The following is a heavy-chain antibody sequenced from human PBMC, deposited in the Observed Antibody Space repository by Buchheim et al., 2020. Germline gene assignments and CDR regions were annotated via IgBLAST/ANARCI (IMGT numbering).Heavy chain of an antibody. D-gene: IGHD5-18*01. CDR1: GGSFSGYY. J-gene: IGHJ4*02. Sequence: QVQLQQWGAGLLKPSETLSLTCAVYGGSFSGYYWSWIRQPPGKGLEWIGEINHSGSTNYNPSLKSRVTISVDTSKNQFPLKLSSVTAADTAVYYCARGHRLRGYSYGYDYWGQGTL. CDR2: INHSGST. CDR3: ARGHRLRGYSYGYDY. V-gene: IGHV4-34*01.